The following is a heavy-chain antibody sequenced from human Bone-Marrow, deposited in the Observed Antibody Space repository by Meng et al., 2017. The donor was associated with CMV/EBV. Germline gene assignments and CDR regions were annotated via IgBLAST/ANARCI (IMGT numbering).Heavy chain of an antibody. Sequence: GGSLRLSCAASGFTFSDHYMGWIRQAPGKGLEWVSYISSSGNNVYYTDSVKGRFTISRDNAKNSLYLQMNSLRAEDTAVYYCARDRQYQLLYLPYYGMDVWGQGTTVTVSS. CDR2: ISSSGNNV. D-gene: IGHD2-2*02. J-gene: IGHJ6*02. CDR3: ARDRQYQLLYLPYYGMDV. V-gene: IGHV3-11*04. CDR1: GFTFSDHY.